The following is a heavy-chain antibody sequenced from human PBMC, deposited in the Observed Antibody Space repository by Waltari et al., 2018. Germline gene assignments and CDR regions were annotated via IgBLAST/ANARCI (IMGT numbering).Heavy chain of an antibody. D-gene: IGHD3-10*01. V-gene: IGHV4-34*01. J-gene: IGHJ4*02. CDR1: GGSFSGYY. CDR2: INHSGST. CDR3: AREITMVRGVIMYYFDY. Sequence: QVQLQQWGAGLLKPSATLSLTFAVYGGSFSGYYWSWIRQPPGKGLEWIGEINHSGSTNYNPSLKSRVTISVDTSKNQFSLKLSSVTAADTAVYYCAREITMVRGVIMYYFDYWGQGTLVTVSS.